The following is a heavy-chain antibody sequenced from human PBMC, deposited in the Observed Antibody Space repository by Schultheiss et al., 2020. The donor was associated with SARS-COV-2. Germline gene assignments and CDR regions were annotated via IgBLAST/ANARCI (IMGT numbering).Heavy chain of an antibody. Sequence: GGSLRLSCAASGFTFSRYAMSWVRQAPGKGLEWVSRINSDGSSISYADSVKGRFTISRDNAKNTLFLQLHSLRDEDTAVYYCAREGYSYEIDYWGQGTLVTVSS. J-gene: IGHJ4*02. CDR3: AREGYSYEIDY. D-gene: IGHD5-18*01. V-gene: IGHV3-74*01. CDR1: GFTFSRYA. CDR2: INSDGSSI.